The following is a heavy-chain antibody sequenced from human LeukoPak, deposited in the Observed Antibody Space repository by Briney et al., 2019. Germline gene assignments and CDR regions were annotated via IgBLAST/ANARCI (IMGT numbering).Heavy chain of an antibody. CDR1: GFTFSVYY. CDR3: ARFAYYYDSSGYGYYFDY. J-gene: IGHJ4*02. D-gene: IGHD3-22*01. Sequence: GGSLRLSCVVSGFTFSVYYMSWIRQAPGKGLAWVSYISSTASTRYYADSVKGGFTISRDNAKNSLYLQMNSLRAEDTAVYYCARFAYYYDSSGYGYYFDYWGQGTLVTVSS. V-gene: IGHV3-11*04. CDR2: ISSTASTR.